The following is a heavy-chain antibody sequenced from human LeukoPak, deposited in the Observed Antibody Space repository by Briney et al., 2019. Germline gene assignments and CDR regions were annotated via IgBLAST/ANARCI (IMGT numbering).Heavy chain of an antibody. CDR1: GYSFTSYW. CDR2: IFPGDSDS. V-gene: IGHV5-51*01. J-gene: IGHJ4*02. Sequence: GESLKISCKGSGYSFTSYWIAWVRQMPGKGLEWMGIIFPGDSDSRYSPSFQGQVTFSADKSTTTAYLQWSSLKASDTATYYCARQTRDYGDRHFDYWGQGTLVTVSS. D-gene: IGHD4-17*01. CDR3: ARQTRDYGDRHFDY.